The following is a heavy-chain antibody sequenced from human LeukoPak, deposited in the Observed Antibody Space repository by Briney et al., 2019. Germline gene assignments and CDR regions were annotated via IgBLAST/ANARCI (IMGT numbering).Heavy chain of an antibody. CDR3: AKVSYEMGGHYYFDC. D-gene: IGHD3-16*01. J-gene: IGHJ4*02. V-gene: IGHV3-30*18. CDR2: ISYDGSNK. Sequence: PGGSLRLSCAASGFTFSSYGMHWVRQAPGKGLEWVAVISYDGSNKYYADSVKGRFTISRDNSKNTLYLQMNSLRAEDTAVYYCAKVSYEMGGHYYFDCWGQGTLVTVSS. CDR1: GFTFSSYG.